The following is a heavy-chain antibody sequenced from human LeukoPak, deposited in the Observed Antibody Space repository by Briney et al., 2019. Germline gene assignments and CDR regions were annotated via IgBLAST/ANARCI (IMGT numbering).Heavy chain of an antibody. CDR2: IYYSGST. J-gene: IGHJ4*02. CDR1: GGSISSSSYY. V-gene: IGHV4-39*01. D-gene: IGHD4-17*01. CDR3: ARRNGDYAPLDY. Sequence: PSETLSLTCTVSGGSISSSSYYWGWIRQPPGEGLEWIGSIYYSGSTYYHPSLKSRVTISVDTSKNQFSLKLSSVTAADTAVYYCARRNGDYAPLDYWGQGTLVTVSS.